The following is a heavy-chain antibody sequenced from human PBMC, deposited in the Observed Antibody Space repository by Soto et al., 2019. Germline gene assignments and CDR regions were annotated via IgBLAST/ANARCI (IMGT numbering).Heavy chain of an antibody. Sequence: ASVKVSCKASGYTFTSYDINWVRQATGQGLEWMGWMNPNSGNTGYAQKFQGRVTMTRNTSISTAYMELSSLRSEDTAVYYCAADLSLLSYDSSGYYGWGQGTLVTVSS. CDR1: GYTFTSYD. D-gene: IGHD3-22*01. V-gene: IGHV1-8*01. CDR2: MNPNSGNT. J-gene: IGHJ4*02. CDR3: AADLSLLSYDSSGYYG.